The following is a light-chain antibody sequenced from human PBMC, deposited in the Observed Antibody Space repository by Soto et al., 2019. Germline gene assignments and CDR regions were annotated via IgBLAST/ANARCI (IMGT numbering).Light chain of an antibody. CDR3: GSYADI. CDR1: SSDIGGYNY. V-gene: IGLV2-8*01. Sequence: QSALTQPPSASGSPGQSVTISCTGTSSDIGGYNYVSWYQQHPGKAPKLMIYEVSKRPSGVPDRFSGSKSANTASLTVSGLQAEDEADYYCGSYADIFGGGTQLTVL. CDR2: EVS. J-gene: IGLJ2*01.